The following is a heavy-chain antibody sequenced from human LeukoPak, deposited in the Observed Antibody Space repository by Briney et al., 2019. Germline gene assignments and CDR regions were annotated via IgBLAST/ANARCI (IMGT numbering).Heavy chain of an antibody. CDR1: GFTFSDYY. Sequence: PGESLRLSCAASGFTFSDYYMSWIRRAPGKGLEWISYISGNGNTIYYADSVKGRFTISRDNSKNTLYLQMNSLRAEDTAVYYCARPQKPYYYYYGMDAWGQGTTVTVSS. CDR3: ARPQKPYYYYYGMDA. CDR2: ISGNGNTI. J-gene: IGHJ6*02. V-gene: IGHV3-11*01.